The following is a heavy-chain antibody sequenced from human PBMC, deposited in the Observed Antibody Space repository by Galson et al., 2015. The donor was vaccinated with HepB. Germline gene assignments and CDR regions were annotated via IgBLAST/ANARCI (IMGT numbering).Heavy chain of an antibody. V-gene: IGHV1-69*13. CDR1: GGTFSSYA. D-gene: IGHD6-19*01. CDR2: IIPIFGTA. Sequence: SVKVSCKASGGTFSSYAISWVRQAPGQGLEWMGGIIPIFGTANYAQKFQGRVTITADESTSTAYMELSSLRSEDTAVYYCARGEPLAVAGPGLAFDIWGQGTMVTVSS. J-gene: IGHJ3*02. CDR3: ARGEPLAVAGPGLAFDI.